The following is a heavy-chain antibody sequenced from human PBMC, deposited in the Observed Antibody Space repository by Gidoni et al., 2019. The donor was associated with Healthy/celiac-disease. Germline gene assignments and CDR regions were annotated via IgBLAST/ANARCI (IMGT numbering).Heavy chain of an antibody. CDR1: GGSISSSSYY. J-gene: IGHJ5*02. CDR2: IYYSVST. V-gene: IGHV4-39*01. Sequence: QLQLQESGPGLVKPSETLSLTCTVSGGSISSSSYYWGWIRQPPGKGLEWIGSIYYSVSTYYNPSLKSRVTISVDTSKNQFSLKLSSVTAADTAVYYCARLGYYYGSGTPRGWFDPWGQGTLVTVSS. D-gene: IGHD3-10*01. CDR3: ARLGYYYGSGTPRGWFDP.